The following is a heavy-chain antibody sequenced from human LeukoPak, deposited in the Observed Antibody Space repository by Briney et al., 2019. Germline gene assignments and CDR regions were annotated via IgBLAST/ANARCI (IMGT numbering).Heavy chain of an antibody. CDR2: INAGNGNT. CDR1: GYTFTSYA. CDR3: ARGPPLGGGNCYLNY. D-gene: IGHD2-15*01. Sequence: ASVKVSCKASGYTFTSYAMHWVRQAPGQRLEWMGWINAGNGNTKYSQKFQGRVTITRDTSASTAYMELSSLRSEDTAVYYCARGPPLGGGNCYLNYWGQGTMVTVSS. J-gene: IGHJ3*01. V-gene: IGHV1-3*01.